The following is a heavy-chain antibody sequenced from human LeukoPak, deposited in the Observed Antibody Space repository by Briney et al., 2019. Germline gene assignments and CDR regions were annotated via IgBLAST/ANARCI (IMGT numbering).Heavy chain of an antibody. Sequence: PGRSLRLSCAASGLTFSSYGMHWVRQAPGRGLEWVAVIWDNGTNKYYADSVKGRFTISRDNSENTLYLQMNSLRAEDTAVYYCARYLISGRSGWGNYFDYWGQGTLVTVSS. J-gene: IGHJ4*02. D-gene: IGHD6-19*01. CDR3: ARYLISGRSGWGNYFDY. CDR1: GLTFSSYG. CDR2: IWDNGTNK. V-gene: IGHV3-33*01.